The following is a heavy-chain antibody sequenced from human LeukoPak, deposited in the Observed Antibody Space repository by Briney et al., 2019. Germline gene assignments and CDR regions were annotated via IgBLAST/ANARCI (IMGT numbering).Heavy chain of an antibody. Sequence: SETLSLTCTVSGGSISSYYWSWIRQPAGKGLEWIGRIYTSGSTNYNPSLKSRVTIPVDTSKNQFSLKLSSVTAADTAVYYCARALTLRALISIFGVDAFDIWGQGTMVTVSS. D-gene: IGHD3-3*01. CDR3: ARALTLRALISIFGVDAFDI. CDR1: GGSISSYY. V-gene: IGHV4-4*07. J-gene: IGHJ3*02. CDR2: IYTSGST.